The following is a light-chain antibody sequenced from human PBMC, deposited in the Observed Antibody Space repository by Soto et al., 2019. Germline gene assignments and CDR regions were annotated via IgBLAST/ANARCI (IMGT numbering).Light chain of an antibody. CDR2: DAS. V-gene: IGKV3-11*01. J-gene: IGKJ4*01. CDR1: QSINRH. Sequence: EIVLTQSPATLSLSPGKRATLSCRASQSINRHLAWYRQKPGQAPRLLIYDASNRATGIPARFSGSGSGTDFTLTISSLEPEDFGVYYCQQRSNWPPVTFGGGTKVEI. CDR3: QQRSNWPPVT.